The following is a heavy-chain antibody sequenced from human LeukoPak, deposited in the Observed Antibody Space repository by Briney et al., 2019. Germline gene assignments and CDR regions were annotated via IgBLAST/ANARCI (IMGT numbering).Heavy chain of an antibody. CDR3: ARGEKIRHSGYVD. Sequence: SETLSLTCTVSGGSISSYYWSWIRQPPGKGLEWIGYIYYSGSTNYNPSLKSRVTISVDTSKNQFSLKLSSVTAADTAVYYCARGEKIRHSGYVDWGQGTWSPSPQ. CDR2: IYYSGST. D-gene: IGHD5-12*01. J-gene: IGHJ4*02. CDR1: GGSISSYY. V-gene: IGHV4-59*01.